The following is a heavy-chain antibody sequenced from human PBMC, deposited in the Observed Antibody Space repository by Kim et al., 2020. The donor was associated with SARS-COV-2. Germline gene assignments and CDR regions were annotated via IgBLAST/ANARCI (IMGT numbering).Heavy chain of an antibody. Sequence: GGSLRLSCAASGFTFSSYSMNWVRQAPGKGLEWVSYISSSSSTIYYADSVKGRFTISRDNAKNSLYLQMNSLRAEDTAVYYCARSPPPYYDILTGYYMKGVNFDYWGQGTLVTVSS. CDR2: ISSSSSTI. CDR1: GFTFSSYS. V-gene: IGHV3-48*04. D-gene: IGHD3-9*01. CDR3: ARSPPPYYDILTGYYMKGVNFDY. J-gene: IGHJ4*02.